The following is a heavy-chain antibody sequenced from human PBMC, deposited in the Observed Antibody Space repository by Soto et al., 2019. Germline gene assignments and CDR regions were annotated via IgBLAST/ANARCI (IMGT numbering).Heavy chain of an antibody. CDR1: GGSLRGSY. D-gene: IGHD2-21*01. J-gene: IGHJ4*02. CDR3: ARGHIPVYGPVPDYFDS. CDR2: VTHSGST. Sequence: QVHLQQWGAGLLKPSETLSLTCGVYGGSLRGSYWSWIRQPPGKALGWLGKVTHSGSTTFNPSLKSRFSVSVDTSDNQFSLKLTSVTAADTAVYYCARGHIPVYGPVPDYFDSWGQGTLVTVSS. V-gene: IGHV4-34*02.